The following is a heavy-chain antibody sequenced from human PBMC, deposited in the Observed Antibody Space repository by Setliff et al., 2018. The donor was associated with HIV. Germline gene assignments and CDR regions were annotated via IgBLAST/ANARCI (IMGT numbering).Heavy chain of an antibody. V-gene: IGHV1-69*13. J-gene: IGHJ4*02. CDR3: ARTLGYCSGGSCYLDY. CDR1: CGTFSSYG. CDR2: IIPMFGTA. D-gene: IGHD2-15*01. Sequence: SVKVSCKASCGTFSSYGINWVRQAPGQGLEWMGGIIPMFGTANYAQKFQGRVTITADESTSTVYMELTRLRSEDTAVYYCARTLGYCSGGSCYLDYWGQGTLVTVSS.